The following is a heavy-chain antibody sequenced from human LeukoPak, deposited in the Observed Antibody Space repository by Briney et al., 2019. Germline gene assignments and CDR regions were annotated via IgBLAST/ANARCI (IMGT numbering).Heavy chain of an antibody. CDR2: ISGSDGST. CDR3: AKNPGSRHVRGVRSFDY. D-gene: IGHD3-10*02. V-gene: IGHV3-23*01. J-gene: IGHJ4*02. Sequence: PGGSLRLSCAASGFTFSSYAMSWVRQAPGKGLEWVSAISGSDGSTYYADSVKGRFTIYRDNSKNTLYLQMNSLRAEDTAVYYCAKNPGSRHVRGVRSFDYWGQGTLVTDSS. CDR1: GFTFSSYA.